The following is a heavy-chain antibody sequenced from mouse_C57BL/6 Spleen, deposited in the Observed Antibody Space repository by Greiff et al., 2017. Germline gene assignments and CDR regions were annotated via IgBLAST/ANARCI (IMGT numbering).Heavy chain of an antibody. J-gene: IGHJ4*01. D-gene: IGHD1-1*01. CDR3: ARQKGYYGSSPYYAMDY. CDR1: GFTFSSYG. CDR2: ISSGGSYT. Sequence: EVKLVESGGDLVKPGGSLKLSCAASGFTFSSYGLSWVRQTPDKRLEWVATISSGGSYTYYPDSVKGLFTISRDNAKNTRYLQMSSLKSEDTAMYYCARQKGYYGSSPYYAMDYWGQGTSVTVSS. V-gene: IGHV5-6*01.